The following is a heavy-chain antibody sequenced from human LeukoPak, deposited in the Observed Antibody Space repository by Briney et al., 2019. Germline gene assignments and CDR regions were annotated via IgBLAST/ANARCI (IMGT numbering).Heavy chain of an antibody. CDR3: AKAGSNAFDI. CDR1: GGSISSSS. J-gene: IGHJ3*02. CDR2: ISSSSSYI. Sequence: PSETLSLTCTVSGGSISSSSYYWGWVRQAPGKGLEWVSSISSSSSYIYYADSVKGRFTISRDNAKNSLYLQMNSLRAEDTALYYCAKAGSNAFDIWGQGTMVTVSS. V-gene: IGHV3-21*04.